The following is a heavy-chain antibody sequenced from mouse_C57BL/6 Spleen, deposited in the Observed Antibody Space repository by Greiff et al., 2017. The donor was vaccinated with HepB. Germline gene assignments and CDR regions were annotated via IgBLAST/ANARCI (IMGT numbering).Heavy chain of an antibody. D-gene: IGHD2-14*01. Sequence: VQLQQSGAELVKPGASVKISCKASGYAFSSYWMNWVKQRPGKGLEWIGQIYPGDGDTNYNGKFKGKATLTADKSSSTAYMRLSSLTSEDSAVYFCARAGGYHYAMDYWGQGTSVTVSS. CDR3: ARAGGYHYAMDY. CDR2: IYPGDGDT. CDR1: GYAFSSYW. J-gene: IGHJ4*01. V-gene: IGHV1-80*01.